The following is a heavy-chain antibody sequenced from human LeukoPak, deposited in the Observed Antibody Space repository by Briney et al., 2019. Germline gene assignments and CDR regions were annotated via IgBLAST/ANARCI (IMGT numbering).Heavy chain of an antibody. CDR3: AREGYDYVWGSTKSFDY. J-gene: IGHJ4*02. V-gene: IGHV1-69*05. D-gene: IGHD3-16*01. CDR2: IIPIFGTA. CDR1: GGTFSSYA. Sequence: ASVKVSCKASGGTFSSYAISWVRQAPGQGLEWMGRIIPIFGTANYAQKFQGRVTITTDESTSTAYMELSSLGSEDTAVYYCAREGYDYVWGSTKSFDYWGQGTLVTVSS.